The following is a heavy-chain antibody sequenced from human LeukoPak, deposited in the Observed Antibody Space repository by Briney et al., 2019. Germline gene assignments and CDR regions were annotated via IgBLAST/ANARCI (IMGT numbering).Heavy chain of an antibody. D-gene: IGHD4-17*01. CDR1: GFTFDDYA. CDR3: AKDGEDYGDHAGAWFDP. CDR2: ISWNSGSI. J-gene: IGHJ5*02. Sequence: PGGSLRLSCAASGFTFDDYAMHWVRQAPGKGLEWVSGISWNSGSIGYADSVKGRFTISRDNAKNSLYLQMNSLRAEDTALYYCAKDGEDYGDHAGAWFDPWGQGTLVTVSS. V-gene: IGHV3-9*01.